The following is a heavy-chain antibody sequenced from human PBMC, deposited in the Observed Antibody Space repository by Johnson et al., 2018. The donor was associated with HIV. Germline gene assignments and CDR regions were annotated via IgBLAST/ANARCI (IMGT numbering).Heavy chain of an antibody. CDR3: ARDPFGALDGDAFDI. CDR2: IGTAGDT. V-gene: IGHV3-13*01. CDR1: GFTFSNYD. J-gene: IGHJ3*02. D-gene: IGHD3-10*01. Sequence: VQLVESGGGLVQPGGSLRLSCAASGFTFSNYDMHWVRQATGKGLEWVSAIGTAGDTYYPGSVKGRFTISRENAKNSLYLQMNSLRAGDTAVYYCARDPFGALDGDAFDIWGPGTMVTVSS.